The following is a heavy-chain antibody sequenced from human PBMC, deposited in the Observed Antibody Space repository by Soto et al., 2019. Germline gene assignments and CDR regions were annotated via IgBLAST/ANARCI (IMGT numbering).Heavy chain of an antibody. CDR2: IRSSGST. D-gene: IGHD6-19*01. CDR3: ARSGGGSGWL. CDR1: GDSVTSDNKY. Sequence: PSETLSLTCTVSGDSVTSDNKYWSWIRQPPGKALEWIAYIRSSGSTNYNPSLKSRVTISRDTSKNQSSLKMTSVTAEDTAVYYCARSGGGSGWLGGQGTLVTVSS. J-gene: IGHJ4*02. V-gene: IGHV4-61*01.